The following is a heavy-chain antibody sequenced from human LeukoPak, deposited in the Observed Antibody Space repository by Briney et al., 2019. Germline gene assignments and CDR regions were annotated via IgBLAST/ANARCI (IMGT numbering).Heavy chain of an antibody. V-gene: IGHV5-51*01. J-gene: IGHJ4*02. D-gene: IGHD2-2*01. CDR1: GSPFTTYL. CDR3: SGPPSANLNGSDW. Sequence: GESLKISCQGFGSPFTTYLIAWVGQMPGKGLEWMGLIYPGDSDTIYSQSFEGQVIMSADKSISTAYLQWSSLQAADTARYYCSGPPSANLNGSDWWGQGTLVTVSS. CDR2: IYPGDSDT.